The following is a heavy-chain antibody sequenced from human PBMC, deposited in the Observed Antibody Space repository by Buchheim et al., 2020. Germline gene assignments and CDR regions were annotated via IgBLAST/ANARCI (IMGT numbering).Heavy chain of an antibody. V-gene: IGHV3-7*01. D-gene: IGHD6-19*01. CDR1: GFTFSSYW. CDR2: IKQDGSEK. Sequence: EVQLVESGGGLVQPGGSLRLSCAASGFTFSSYWMSWVRQAPGKGLEWVANIKQDGSEKYYVDSVKGRFTISRDNAKNSPYLQMNSLRAEDTAVYYCARDQSSLWYSSGWLDYWGQGTL. J-gene: IGHJ4*02. CDR3: ARDQSSLWYSSGWLDY.